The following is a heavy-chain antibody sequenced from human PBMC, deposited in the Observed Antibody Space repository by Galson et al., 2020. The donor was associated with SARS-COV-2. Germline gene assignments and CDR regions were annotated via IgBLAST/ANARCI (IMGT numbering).Heavy chain of an antibody. J-gene: IGHJ5*02. D-gene: IGHD3-10*01. CDR2: IYYSGSP. V-gene: IGHV4-39*01. CDR3: ASHASGTSYYYRSDIPFDP. CDR1: GGSVSSSSYY. Sequence: ASEPLSLTCTVSGGSVSSSSYYWGWIRQPPGKGLEWFGSIYYSGSPSYNPSLKSRVTISVDTSKNQFSLKLSPVTATETAVYYCASHASGTSYYYRSDIPFDPWGQGTLVTVSS.